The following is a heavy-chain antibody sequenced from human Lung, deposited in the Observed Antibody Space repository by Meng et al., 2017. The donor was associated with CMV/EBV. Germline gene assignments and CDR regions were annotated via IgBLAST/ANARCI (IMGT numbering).Heavy chain of an antibody. J-gene: IGHJ6*02. CDR1: GFTVSSNY. D-gene: IGHD6-13*01. V-gene: IGHV3-66*01. CDR3: VRDGDSSRWPMDV. CDR2: IYRGGTT. Sequence: EVQRVESGGALVQPGGSLGLACAASGFTVSSNYMSWVRQAPGEGLEWVSVIYRGGTTYYADSVKGRFTISRDISRNTLYLQMNSLRPEDTAVYYCVRDGDSSRWPMDVWGQGTTVTVSS.